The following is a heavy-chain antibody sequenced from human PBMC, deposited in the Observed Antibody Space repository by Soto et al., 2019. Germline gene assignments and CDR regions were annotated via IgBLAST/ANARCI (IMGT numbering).Heavy chain of an antibody. D-gene: IGHD2-15*01. V-gene: IGHV4-34*01. J-gene: IGHJ5*01. CDR3: ARAERCSRSWFDS. CDR2: VNHSGEA. Sequence: KASETLSLTCGVYGGSFRNYYWIWVRQPPGKGLEWIGEVNHSGEATYNPSLQSRVTISLDTTNNHFSLKMTSVTAADTAIYFCARAERCSRSWFDSWGRGTQVTVSS. CDR1: GGSFRNYY.